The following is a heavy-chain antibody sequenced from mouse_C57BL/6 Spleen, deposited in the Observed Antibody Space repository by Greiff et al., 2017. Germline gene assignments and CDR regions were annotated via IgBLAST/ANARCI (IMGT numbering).Heavy chain of an antibody. CDR2: IHPNSGST. CDR3: ARYDSSFDY. J-gene: IGHJ2*01. Sequence: QVQLQQPGAELVKPGASVKLSCTASGYTFTSYWMHWVNQRPGQGLEWIGMIHPNSGSTNYNEKFKSKATLTVDKSSSTAYMQLSSLTSEDSAVYYCARYDSSFDYWGQGTTLTVSS. V-gene: IGHV1-64*01. CDR1: GYTFTSYW. D-gene: IGHD1-1*01.